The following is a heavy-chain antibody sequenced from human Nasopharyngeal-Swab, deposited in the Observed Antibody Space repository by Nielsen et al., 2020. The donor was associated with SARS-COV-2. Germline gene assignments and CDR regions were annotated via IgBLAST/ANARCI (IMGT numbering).Heavy chain of an antibody. V-gene: IGHV5-10-1*01. CDR2: IDPSDSYT. CDR3: ARQGSGYYYAWYFDL. Sequence: VRQMPGKGLEWMGRIDPSDSYTNYSPSFQGHVTISADKSISTAYLQWSSLKASDTAMYCCARQGSGYYYAWYFDLWGRGTLVTVSS. D-gene: IGHD3-22*01. J-gene: IGHJ2*01.